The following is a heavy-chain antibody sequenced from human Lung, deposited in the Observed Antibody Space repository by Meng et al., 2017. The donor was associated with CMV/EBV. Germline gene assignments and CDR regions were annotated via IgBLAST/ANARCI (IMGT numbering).Heavy chain of an antibody. CDR3: ARAPSPQQLVFDY. CDR1: GYTFTDYA. D-gene: IGHD6-13*01. CDR2: INTYNSNT. J-gene: IGHJ4*02. V-gene: IGHV1-18*01. Sequence: QVPSGQSGAGGKKPGASGKVSCKASGYTFTDYAITWVRQGPGQGLEWMGWINTYNSNTKYAQKFQGRVTMSTDTFTTAAYMELRSLRSDDTAVYYCARAPSPQQLVFDYWGQGTLVTVSS.